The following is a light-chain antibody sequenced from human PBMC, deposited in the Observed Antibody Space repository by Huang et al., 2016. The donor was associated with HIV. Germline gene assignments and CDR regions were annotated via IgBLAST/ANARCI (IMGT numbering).Light chain of an antibody. Sequence: VELTQSPLSLPATLGQPASISCRSSQSLVHSDGNTYLNWFHQRPGQSPRRLIYKISNRDPGVPDRFRGRGSGTDFTLKISRVEAEDVGVYYCMQGSHWPLSFGGGTKVEIK. CDR3: MQGSHWPLS. CDR2: KIS. J-gene: IGKJ4*01. CDR1: QSLVHSDGNTY. V-gene: IGKV2-30*02.